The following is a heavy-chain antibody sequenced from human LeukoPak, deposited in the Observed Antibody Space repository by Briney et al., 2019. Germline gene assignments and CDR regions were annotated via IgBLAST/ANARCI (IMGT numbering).Heavy chain of an antibody. V-gene: IGHV1-69*13. CDR2: IIPIFGTA. CDR1: GGTFSSYA. J-gene: IGHJ5*02. D-gene: IGHD6-19*01. CDR3: ARAPYSSGWYGGWFDP. Sequence: ASVKVSCKASGGTFSSYAISWVRQAPGQGLEWMGGIIPIFGTANYAQKFQGRVTITADESTSTAYMELSNLRSEDTAVYYCARAPYSSGWYGGWFDPWGQGTLVTVSS.